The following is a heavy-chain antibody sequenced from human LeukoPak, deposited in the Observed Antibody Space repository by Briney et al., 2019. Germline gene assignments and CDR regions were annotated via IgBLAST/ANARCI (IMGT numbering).Heavy chain of an antibody. Sequence: TGGSLRLSCAASGFTFSSYGMHWVRQAPGKGLEWVAFIRYDGSNKYHADSVKGRFTISRDNSKNTLYLQMNSLRAEDTAVYYCAKVYYGGNSSDYWGQGTLVTVSS. V-gene: IGHV3-30*02. CDR3: AKVYYGGNSSDY. CDR1: GFTFSSYG. CDR2: IRYDGSNK. D-gene: IGHD4-23*01. J-gene: IGHJ4*02.